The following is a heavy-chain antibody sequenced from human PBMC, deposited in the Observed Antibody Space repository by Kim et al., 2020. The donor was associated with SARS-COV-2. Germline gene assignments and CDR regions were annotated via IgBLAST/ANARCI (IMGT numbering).Heavy chain of an antibody. CDR3: ARGDSSGWYGAWYFDY. Sequence: PSLKSRVTISVDTSENQFSLKLSSVTAGDTAVYYCARGDSSGWYGAWYFDYWGQGTLVTVSS. J-gene: IGHJ4*02. D-gene: IGHD6-19*01. V-gene: IGHV4-59*09.